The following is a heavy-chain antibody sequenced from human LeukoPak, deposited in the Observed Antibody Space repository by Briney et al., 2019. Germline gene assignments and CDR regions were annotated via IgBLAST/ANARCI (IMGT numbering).Heavy chain of an antibody. Sequence: PSETLSLTCTVSGYSISSGYYWGWIRQPPGKGLEWIGSIYHSGSTYYNPSLKSRVTISVDTSKNQFSLKLSSVTAADTAVYYCARDNKDSSSWYHYYYGMDVWGQGTTVTVSS. J-gene: IGHJ6*02. CDR2: IYHSGST. CDR1: GYSISSGYY. V-gene: IGHV4-38-2*02. CDR3: ARDNKDSSSWYHYYYGMDV. D-gene: IGHD6-13*01.